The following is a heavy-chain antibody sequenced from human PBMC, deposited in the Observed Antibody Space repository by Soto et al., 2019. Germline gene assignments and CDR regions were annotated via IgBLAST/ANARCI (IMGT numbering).Heavy chain of an antibody. CDR2: IYDSGST. D-gene: IGHD2-15*01. Sequence: QVQLQESGPGLVKPSQTLSLTCTVSGGSISSGDYYWSWIRQPPGKGLEWIGHIYDSGSTYNNPSLKSXXTXSXXTSKNQFSLKLSSVTAADTAVYYCARGPAADKVDYWGQGTLVTVSS. CDR3: ARGPAADKVDY. V-gene: IGHV4-30-4*01. J-gene: IGHJ4*02. CDR1: GGSISSGDYY.